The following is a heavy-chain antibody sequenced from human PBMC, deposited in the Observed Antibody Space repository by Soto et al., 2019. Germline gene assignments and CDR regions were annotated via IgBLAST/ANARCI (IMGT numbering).Heavy chain of an antibody. CDR1: GYTFTGYY. V-gene: IGHV1-2*04. Sequence: QVQLVQSGAEVKKPGASVKVSCKASGYTFTGYYMRWVRQAPGQGLEWMGWINPNSGGTNYAQKFQGWVTMTRDTSISTAYMELSRLRSDETAVYYCARDLKNGYCSSTSCSEWFDPWGQGTLVTVSS. CDR3: ARDLKNGYCSSTSCSEWFDP. J-gene: IGHJ5*02. CDR2: INPNSGGT. D-gene: IGHD2-2*01.